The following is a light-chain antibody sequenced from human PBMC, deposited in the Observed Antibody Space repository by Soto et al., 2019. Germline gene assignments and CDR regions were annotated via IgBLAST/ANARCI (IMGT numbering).Light chain of an antibody. CDR3: QQYNSYSGM. V-gene: IGKV1-5*01. CDR1: QTIGSW. CDR2: DAS. Sequence: DIQMTQSPSTLSASVGDRVTVTCRASQTIGSWLAWYQQKPGRAPKLLIFDASSLESGVPSRFSGNGSGTEFTLTSSGLQPDDFASDYCQQYNSYSGMFGQGTKVYIK. J-gene: IGKJ1*01.